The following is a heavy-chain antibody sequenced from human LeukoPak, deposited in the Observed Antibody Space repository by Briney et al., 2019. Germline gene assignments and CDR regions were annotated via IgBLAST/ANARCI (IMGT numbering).Heavy chain of an antibody. J-gene: IGHJ4*02. CDR3: AREKGSGWYFFDY. V-gene: IGHV1-18*01. D-gene: IGHD6-19*01. Sequence: ASVKVSCKASGYIFTNYGISWVRQAPGQGLEWIGWISGYNGNTNYAQKVQGRVTMTADTSSTTVYMELRSLTSDDTDMYYCAREKGSGWYFFDYWGQGTPVTVSS. CDR2: ISGYNGNT. CDR1: GYIFTNYG.